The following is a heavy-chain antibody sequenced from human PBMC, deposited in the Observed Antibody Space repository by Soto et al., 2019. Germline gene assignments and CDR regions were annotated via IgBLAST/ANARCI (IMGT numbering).Heavy chain of an antibody. Sequence: ASVKVSCKASGYTFTSYGISWVRQAPGQGLEWMRWISAYNGNTNYAQKHQGRVTMTTDTSTSTAYLELRSLTSDQTAVYYCARDQDTAMVILDYWGQGTLATVSS. V-gene: IGHV1-18*01. CDR3: ARDQDTAMVILDY. D-gene: IGHD5-18*01. J-gene: IGHJ4*02. CDR1: GYTFTSYG. CDR2: ISAYNGNT.